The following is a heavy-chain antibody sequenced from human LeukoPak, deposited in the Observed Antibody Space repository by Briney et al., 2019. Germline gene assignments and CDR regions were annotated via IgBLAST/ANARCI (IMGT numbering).Heavy chain of an antibody. CDR1: GYTFTTYG. Sequence: ASVKVSCKASGYTFTTYGVTWVRQAPGQGLEWMAWISAYNGYTYYAQKFKGRLTLTTETSTSTAYMELRSLKSDDTAVYYCARASYCSDGSCYSDYWGQGTLVTVSS. D-gene: IGHD2-15*01. CDR3: ARASYCSDGSCYSDY. CDR2: ISAYNGYT. J-gene: IGHJ4*02. V-gene: IGHV1-18*01.